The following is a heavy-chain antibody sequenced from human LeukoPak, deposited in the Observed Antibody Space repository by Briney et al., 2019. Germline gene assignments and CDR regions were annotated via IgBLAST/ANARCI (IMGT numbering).Heavy chain of an antibody. D-gene: IGHD5-24*01. V-gene: IGHV3-30*14. CDR3: ARAYNSDY. J-gene: IGHJ4*02. Sequence: SVKGRFTISRDNSKNTLYLQMNSLRAEDTAVYYCARAYNSDYWGQGTLVTVSS.